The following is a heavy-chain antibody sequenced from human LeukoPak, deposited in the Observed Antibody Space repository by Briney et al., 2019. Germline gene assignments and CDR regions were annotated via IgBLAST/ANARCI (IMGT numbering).Heavy chain of an antibody. J-gene: IGHJ4*02. D-gene: IGHD2-2*02. CDR1: GFTFDDYG. CDR3: ARGPYCSSTSCYTHFDY. V-gene: IGHV3-20*04. Sequence: PGGSLRLSCAASGFTFDDYGMSWVRQAPGKGLGWVSGINWNGGSTGYADSVKGRFTISRDNAKNSLYLQMNSLRAEDTALYYCARGPYCSSTSCYTHFDYWGQGTLVTVSS. CDR2: INWNGGST.